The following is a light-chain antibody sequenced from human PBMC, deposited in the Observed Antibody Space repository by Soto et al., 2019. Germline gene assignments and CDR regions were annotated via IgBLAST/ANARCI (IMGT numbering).Light chain of an antibody. CDR2: DTS. CDR1: TGAVTSGHY. J-gene: IGLJ2*01. Sequence: QAVVTQEPSLTVSSGGTVTLTCGSSTGAVTSGHYPYWFQQKPGQAPRTLIYDTSNKPSWTPARFSGSLLGGKAALTLSGAQPEDEAEYYCLLSYSGAGVVFGGGTKLTVL. CDR3: LLSYSGAGVV. V-gene: IGLV7-46*01.